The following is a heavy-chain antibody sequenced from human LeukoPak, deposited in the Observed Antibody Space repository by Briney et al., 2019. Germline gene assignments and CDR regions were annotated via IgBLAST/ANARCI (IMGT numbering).Heavy chain of an antibody. V-gene: IGHV4-59*01. CDR3: ARESIAAAGKAFYYYYMDV. D-gene: IGHD6-13*01. Sequence: SETPSLTCTVSGGSISSYYWSWIRQPPGKGLEWIGYIYYSGSTNYNPSLKSRVTISVDTSKNQFSLKLSSVTAADTAVYYCARESIAAAGKAFYYYYMDVWGKGTTVTVSS. CDR1: GGSISSYY. CDR2: IYYSGST. J-gene: IGHJ6*03.